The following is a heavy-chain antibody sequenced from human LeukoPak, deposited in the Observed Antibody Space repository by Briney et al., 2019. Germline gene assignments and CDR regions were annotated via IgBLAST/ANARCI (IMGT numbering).Heavy chain of an antibody. CDR3: ARVLPIADEGFDY. Sequence: ASVKVSCKASGYTFTGYYMHWVRQAPGQGLEWVGIINPSGGSTSYAQKFQGRVTMTRDTSTSTVYMELSSLRSEDTAVYYCARVLPIADEGFDYWGQGTLVTVSS. J-gene: IGHJ4*02. D-gene: IGHD6-13*01. CDR2: INPSGGST. V-gene: IGHV1-46*03. CDR1: GYTFTGYY.